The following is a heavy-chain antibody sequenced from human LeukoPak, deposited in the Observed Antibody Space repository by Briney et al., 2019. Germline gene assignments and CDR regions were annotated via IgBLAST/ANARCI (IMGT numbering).Heavy chain of an antibody. V-gene: IGHV3-49*04. CDR3: TRVTYYYDNSGYFHFVS. J-gene: IGHJ4*02. CDR2: IRRKAHGGTT. CDR1: GVTFGDYA. Sequence: SGRSLRLSCTTSGVTFGDYAMSWVRQAPWKGQEWVSFIRRKAHGGTTEYAASVKGRFSSSRDDSKSIAYLQMNSLKTEDTAVYFCTRVTYYYDNSGYFHFVSWGQGSLVTVSS. D-gene: IGHD3-22*01.